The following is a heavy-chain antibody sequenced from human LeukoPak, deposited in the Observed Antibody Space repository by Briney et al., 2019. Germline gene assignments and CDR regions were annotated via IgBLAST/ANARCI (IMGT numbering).Heavy chain of an antibody. Sequence: ASVKVSCKASGYTFTSYDINWVRQATGQGLEWMGWMNPNSGNTGYAQKFQGRVTMTRNTSMSTAYMELSSLRSEDTAVYYCARGSMTKYCTNGVCYSDWFDPWGQGTLVTVSS. CDR2: MNPNSGNT. V-gene: IGHV1-8*01. D-gene: IGHD2-8*01. CDR3: ARGSMTKYCTNGVCYSDWFDP. CDR1: GYTFTSYD. J-gene: IGHJ5*02.